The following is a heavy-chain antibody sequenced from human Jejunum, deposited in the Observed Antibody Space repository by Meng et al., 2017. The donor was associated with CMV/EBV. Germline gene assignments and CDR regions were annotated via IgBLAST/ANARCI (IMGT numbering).Heavy chain of an antibody. CDR2: ISGSSTVT. CDR1: GFSFSDYY. V-gene: IGHV3-11*05. J-gene: IGHJ4*02. Sequence: QVQVVGSGGGLVEPGGSLNISCNAYGFSFSDYYMTWIRHTPGKGPECMAYISGSSTVTNYAGSVKGRFTISRDNVNNLLYLQMNSLRADDTAVYYCTRDPRACDYWGQGTLVTVSS. CDR3: TRDPRACDY.